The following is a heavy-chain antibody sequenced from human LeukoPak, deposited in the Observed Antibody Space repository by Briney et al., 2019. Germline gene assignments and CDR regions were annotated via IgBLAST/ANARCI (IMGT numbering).Heavy chain of an antibody. CDR1: GGSNSSYY. J-gene: IGHJ6*03. CDR2: IYYSGST. D-gene: IGHD1-14*01. V-gene: IGHV4-59*08. CDR3: AASGAPFPMDV. Sequence: SETLSLTCTVSGGSNSSYYLSWIRQPPGKGLGWIGYIYYSGSTNYNPSLKSRVTISVDTSKNQFSLKLSSVTAADTAVYYCAASGAPFPMDVWGKGTTVTVSS.